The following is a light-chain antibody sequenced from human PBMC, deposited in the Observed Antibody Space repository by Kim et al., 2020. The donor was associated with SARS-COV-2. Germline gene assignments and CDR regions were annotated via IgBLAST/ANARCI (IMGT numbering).Light chain of an antibody. V-gene: IGKV3-20*01. CDR3: HHYGSSPFT. CDR2: GTS. Sequence: EIVLTQSPGTLSLSPGERATLSCRASQSVSSGYLAWYQQKPGQAPRILIYGTSSRATGIPDRFSGSGSGTDFTLTISRLEPEDFARDYCHHYGSSPFTFGPGTKVDIK. J-gene: IGKJ3*01. CDR1: QSVSSGY.